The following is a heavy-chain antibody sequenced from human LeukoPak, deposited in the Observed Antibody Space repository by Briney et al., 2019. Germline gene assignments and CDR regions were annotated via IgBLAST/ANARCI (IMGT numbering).Heavy chain of an antibody. V-gene: IGHV3-23*01. D-gene: IGHD5-12*01. CDR2: ISGSGGSK. CDR3: ARDSGWLRYHD. J-gene: IGHJ4*02. CDR1: GFTFSSYA. Sequence: GGSLRLSCAASGFTFSSYAMSWVRQAPGKGLEWVSAISGSGGSKYYADSVKGRFTISRDNSKNTLYLQMNSLRAEDTAVYYCARDSGWLRYHDWGQGALVTVSS.